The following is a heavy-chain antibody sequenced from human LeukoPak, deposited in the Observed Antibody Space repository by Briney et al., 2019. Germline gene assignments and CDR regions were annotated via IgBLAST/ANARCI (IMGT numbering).Heavy chain of an antibody. CDR1: GSTFTSYW. CDR3: ARLLYSASGSYWEFDY. CDR2: IYPGDSDT. V-gene: IGHV5-51*01. J-gene: IGHJ4*02. D-gene: IGHD3-10*01. Sequence: GESLQISCQGSGSTFTSYWIGWVRQLPGKGLEWMGIIYPGDSDTRYSPSFQGQVTISAAKSINTAYLQWSSLKASDTAMFYCARLLYSASGSYWEFDYWGQGTLVTVSS.